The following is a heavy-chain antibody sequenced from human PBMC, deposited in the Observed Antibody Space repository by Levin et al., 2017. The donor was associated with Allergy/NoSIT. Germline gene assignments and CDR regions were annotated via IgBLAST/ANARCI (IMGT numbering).Heavy chain of an antibody. V-gene: IGHV3-72*01. CDR2: IRNIANSYTT. CDR3: ARRIVTTGGSESFDI. J-gene: IGHJ3*02. Sequence: GGSLRLSCAASGFIFSDHYMDWVRQAPGKGLEWVGPIRNIANSYTTEYAASVKGRFTISRDDSKSSLSLQMNSLKNEDTAMYYCARRIVTTGGSESFDIWGQGTMVTVSS. CDR1: GFIFSDHY. D-gene: IGHD5-12*01.